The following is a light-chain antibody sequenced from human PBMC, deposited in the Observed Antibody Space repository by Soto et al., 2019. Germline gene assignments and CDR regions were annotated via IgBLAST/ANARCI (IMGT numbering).Light chain of an antibody. Sequence: QAVLTQPPSVSAAPGQQVTISCSGSSSNIGNNYVSWYQHLPGTAPKLLIYDNNKRPSGIPDRFSGSKSGTSATLGITGLQTGDEADYYCGTWDSSLTAVLFGGGTKLTVL. CDR3: GTWDSSLTAVL. J-gene: IGLJ2*01. V-gene: IGLV1-51*01. CDR2: DNN. CDR1: SSNIGNNY.